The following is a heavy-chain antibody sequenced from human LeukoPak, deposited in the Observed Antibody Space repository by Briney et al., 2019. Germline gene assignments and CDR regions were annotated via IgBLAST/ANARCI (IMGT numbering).Heavy chain of an antibody. Sequence: PGGSLRLSCAASGFTFSSYAMSWVRQAPGKGLEWVSAISGSGGSTYYADSMKGRFTISRDNSKNTLYLQMNSLRAEDTAVYYCAKDKGYSSGWFSPAFDYWGQGTLVIVS. V-gene: IGHV3-23*01. CDR1: GFTFSSYA. D-gene: IGHD6-19*01. CDR2: ISGSGGST. J-gene: IGHJ4*02. CDR3: AKDKGYSSGWFSPAFDY.